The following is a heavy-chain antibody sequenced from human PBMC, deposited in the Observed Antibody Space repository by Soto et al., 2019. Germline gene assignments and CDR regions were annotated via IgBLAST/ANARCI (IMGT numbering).Heavy chain of an antibody. D-gene: IGHD3-10*01. V-gene: IGHV5-51*01. CDR1: GYSFTSQW. Sequence: ESLKISFKGSGYSFTSQWIGWVRQMPGKGLEWMGIIYPGDSDTRYSPSFQGQVTISADRSINTAYLQWNSLKASDTAMYYCARPSFGELLNDPLDVWGQGTMVTVSS. J-gene: IGHJ3*01. CDR2: IYPGDSDT. CDR3: ARPSFGELLNDPLDV.